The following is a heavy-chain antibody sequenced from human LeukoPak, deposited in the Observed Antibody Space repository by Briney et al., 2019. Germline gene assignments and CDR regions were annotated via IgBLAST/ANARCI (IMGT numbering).Heavy chain of an antibody. CDR3: ASDGGRSNLAVL. D-gene: IGHD6-19*01. J-gene: IGHJ4*02. Sequence: SETLSLTCTMSGGSIGSYYWSWMRQFAGNGLEWIGRIYNSGTTHYNPSLKSRVTISVDTSKNQISLKLTSVTAADTAVYYCASDGGRSNLAVLWGQGTLVTVSS. CDR1: GGSIGSYY. CDR2: IYNSGTT. V-gene: IGHV4-4*07.